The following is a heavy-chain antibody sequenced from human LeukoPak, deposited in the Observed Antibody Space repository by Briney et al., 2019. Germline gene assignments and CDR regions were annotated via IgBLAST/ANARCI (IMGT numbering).Heavy chain of an antibody. CDR2: ISWNSGSI. CDR1: GFTFDDYA. Sequence: GGSLRLSCAASGFTFDDYAMHWVRQAPGKGLEWVSGISWNSGSIGYADSVKGRFTISRDNAKNSLYLQMNSLRAEDTALYYCAKDILRSGKAGYSSSWYYFDYWGQGTLVTVSS. J-gene: IGHJ4*02. D-gene: IGHD6-13*01. CDR3: AKDILRSGKAGYSSSWYYFDY. V-gene: IGHV3-9*01.